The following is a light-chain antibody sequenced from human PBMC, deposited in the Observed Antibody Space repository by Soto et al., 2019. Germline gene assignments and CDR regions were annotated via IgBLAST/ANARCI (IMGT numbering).Light chain of an antibody. CDR2: GNS. CDR1: SSNIGAGYH. CDR3: QSYDSSLSGSV. V-gene: IGLV1-40*01. J-gene: IGLJ3*02. Sequence: QSVLTQPPSVSGAPRQRVTISCTGSSSNIGAGYHVHWYQQLPGTAPKLLIYGNSNRPSGVPDRFSGSKSGTSASLAITGLQAEDEADYYCQSYDSSLSGSVFGGGTKLTVL.